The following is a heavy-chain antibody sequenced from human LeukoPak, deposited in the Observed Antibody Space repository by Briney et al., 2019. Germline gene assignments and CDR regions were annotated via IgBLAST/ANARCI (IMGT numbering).Heavy chain of an antibody. D-gene: IGHD6-19*01. CDR3: ARGSGWQDY. V-gene: IGHV3-30*03. CDR2: ISYDGSNK. Sequence: GGSLRLSCAASGFTFSSYGMHWVRQAPGKGLEWVAVISYDGSNKYYADSVKGRFTISRDNSKDTLYLQMNSLRAEDTAVYYCARGSGWQDYWGQGTLVTVSS. CDR1: GFTFSSYG. J-gene: IGHJ4*02.